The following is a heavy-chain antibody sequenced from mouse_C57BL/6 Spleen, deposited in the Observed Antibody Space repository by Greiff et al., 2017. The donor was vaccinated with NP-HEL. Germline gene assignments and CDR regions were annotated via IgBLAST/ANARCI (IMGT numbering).Heavy chain of an antibody. CDR2: IYPGSGST. CDR3: ARRDYYGSSQFAY. Sequence: VQLQQSGAELVKPGASVKMSCKASGYTFTSYWITWVKQRPGQGLEWIGDIYPGSGSTNYNEKFKSKATLTVDTSSSTAYMQLSSLTSEDSAVYYCARRDYYGSSQFAYWGQGTLVTVSA. J-gene: IGHJ3*01. V-gene: IGHV1-55*01. CDR1: GYTFTSYW. D-gene: IGHD1-1*01.